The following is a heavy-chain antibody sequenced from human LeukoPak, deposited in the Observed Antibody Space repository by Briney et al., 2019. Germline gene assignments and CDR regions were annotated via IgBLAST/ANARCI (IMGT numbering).Heavy chain of an antibody. Sequence: GGSLRLYCSGPGFTFSTYVMHWGRQAPGKGLEYVSAISSNRDNTYYADSVKGRFNISRDNSKNTLYLQKSSLRSDDTAVYYCVRGTGYWGQGTLVTVSS. CDR3: VRGTGY. CDR1: GFTFSTYV. CDR2: ISSNRDNT. V-gene: IGHV3-64D*06. J-gene: IGHJ4*02.